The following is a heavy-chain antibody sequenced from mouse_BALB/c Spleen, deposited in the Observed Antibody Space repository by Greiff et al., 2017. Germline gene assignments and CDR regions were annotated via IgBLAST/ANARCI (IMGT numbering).Heavy chain of an antibody. CDR1: GYSITSGYY. CDR2: ISYDGSN. V-gene: IGHV3-6*02. J-gene: IGHJ3*01. Sequence: EVKVEESGPGLVKPSQSLSLTCSVTGYSITSGYYWNWIRQFPGNKLEWMGYISYDGSNNSNPSLKNRISITLDTSKNQFFLKLNSVTTEDTATYYCARGGGYYGFAYWGQGTLVTVSA. D-gene: IGHD2-3*01. CDR3: ARGGGYYGFAY.